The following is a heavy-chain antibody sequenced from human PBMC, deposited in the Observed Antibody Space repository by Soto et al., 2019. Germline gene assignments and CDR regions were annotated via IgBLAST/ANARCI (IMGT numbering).Heavy chain of an antibody. CDR2: IYNGGST. D-gene: IGHD7-27*01. Sequence: QVQLHESGPGLVKPSQTLSLTCTVSGDSISRGDSAWSWIRQSPGEGLEWIGHIYNGGSTYNNPSLYSRLSISVDVSKNQFSLQLSSVTAADTALYYCARGPSGDKVDYWGQGTLVTVSS. J-gene: IGHJ4*02. V-gene: IGHV4-30-4*01. CDR3: ARGPSGDKVDY. CDR1: GDSISRGDSA.